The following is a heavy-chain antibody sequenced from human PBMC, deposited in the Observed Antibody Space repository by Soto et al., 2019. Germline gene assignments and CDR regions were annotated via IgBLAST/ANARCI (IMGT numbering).Heavy chain of an antibody. D-gene: IGHD3-3*01. CDR3: AREDAEITIFGVVIMYAFDI. CDR2: IIPILGIA. Sequence: GASVKVSCKASGGSFSSYTISWVRQAPGQGLEWMGRIIPILGIANYAQKFQGRVTITADKSTSTAYMELSSLRSEDTAVYYCAREDAEITIFGVVIMYAFDIWGQGTMVTVSS. CDR1: GGSFSSYT. J-gene: IGHJ3*02. V-gene: IGHV1-69*04.